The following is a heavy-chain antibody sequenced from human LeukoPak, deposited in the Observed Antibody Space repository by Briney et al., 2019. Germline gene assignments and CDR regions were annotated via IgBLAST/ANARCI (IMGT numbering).Heavy chain of an antibody. J-gene: IGHJ4*02. D-gene: IGHD3/OR15-3a*01. V-gene: IGHV3-74*03. Sequence: GGSLRLFCAASGFTFNTYWMHWVRQAPGKGLVWVARVHREGTTTAYADSVKGRFTISRDNAKNTLYLQMTNLRAEDTAVYYCARDSDWILFDYWGRGTLVTVSS. CDR1: GFTFNTYW. CDR3: ARDSDWILFDY. CDR2: VHREGTTT.